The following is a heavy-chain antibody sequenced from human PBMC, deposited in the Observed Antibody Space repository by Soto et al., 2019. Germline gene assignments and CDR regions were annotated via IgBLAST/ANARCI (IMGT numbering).Heavy chain of an antibody. V-gene: IGHV4-4*02. CDR1: GGSISTTNW. J-gene: IGHJ5*02. Sequence: VQLQESGPGLVKPSGTLSLTCTVSGGSISTTNWWSWVRQSPGKGLEWIGEILHIGSTNYNPSLKSRFTISIDKSKNQCSLRLSSVTAADTAVYYCASGFDSDGLYNGGHPWGQGTLVSVSS. D-gene: IGHD3-22*01. CDR3: ASGFDSDGLYNGGHP. CDR2: ILHIGST.